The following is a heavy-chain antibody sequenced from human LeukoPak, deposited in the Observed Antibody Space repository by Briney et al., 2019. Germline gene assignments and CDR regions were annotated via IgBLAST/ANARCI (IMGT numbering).Heavy chain of an antibody. CDR3: ARSPIYDILTGYQYFDY. Sequence: ASVKVSCKASGYTFTSYDINWVRQATGQGLEWMGWMNPNSGNTGYAQKFQGRVTMTRNTSISTAYMELSSLRSEDTAVYYCARSPIYDILTGYQYFDYWGQGTLVTVSS. D-gene: IGHD3-9*01. CDR2: MNPNSGNT. V-gene: IGHV1-8*01. J-gene: IGHJ4*02. CDR1: GYTFTSYD.